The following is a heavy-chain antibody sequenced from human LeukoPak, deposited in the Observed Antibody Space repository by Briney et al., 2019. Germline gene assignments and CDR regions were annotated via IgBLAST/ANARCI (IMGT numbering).Heavy chain of an antibody. D-gene: IGHD5-18*01. V-gene: IGHV4-61*02. CDR3: ARDLGGYNYGYSFDF. J-gene: IGHJ4*02. CDR1: GGSISSSSYY. CDR2: IYSSGST. Sequence: SETLSLTCTVSGGSISSSSYYWGWIRQPAGKGLEWIGRIYSSGSTTYNPSLKSRVTMSVDTSKNQFSLRLSSVTAADTAVYYCARDLGGYNYGYSFDFWGQGTLVSVSS.